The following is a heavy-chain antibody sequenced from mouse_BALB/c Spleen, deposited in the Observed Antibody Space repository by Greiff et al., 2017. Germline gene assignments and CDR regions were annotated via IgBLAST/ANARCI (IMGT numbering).Heavy chain of an antibody. CDR2: ISNLAYSI. CDR3: ARRPKFGYDGYYAMDY. J-gene: IGHJ4*01. Sequence: EVMLVESGGGLVQPGGSRKLSCAASGFTFSDYGMAWVRQAPGKGPEWVAFISNLAYSIYYADTVTGRFTISRENAKNTLYLEMSSLRSEDTAMYYCARRPKFGYDGYYAMDYWGQGTPVTVSS. CDR1: GFTFSDYG. V-gene: IGHV5-15*02. D-gene: IGHD2-3*01.